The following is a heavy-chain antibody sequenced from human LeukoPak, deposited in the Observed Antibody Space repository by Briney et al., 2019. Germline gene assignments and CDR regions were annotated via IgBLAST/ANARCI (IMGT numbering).Heavy chain of an antibody. V-gene: IGHV3-11*04. D-gene: IGHD4-23*01. CDR2: ISSSGSTI. CDR3: ARAERLRWPLNAFDI. CDR1: GGSISSSIYY. Sequence: LSLTCTVSGGSISSSIYYWAWIRQPPGKGLEWVSYISSSGSTIYYADSVKGRFTISRDNAKNSLYLQMNSLRAEDTAVYYCARAERLRWPLNAFDIWGQGTMVTVSS. J-gene: IGHJ3*02.